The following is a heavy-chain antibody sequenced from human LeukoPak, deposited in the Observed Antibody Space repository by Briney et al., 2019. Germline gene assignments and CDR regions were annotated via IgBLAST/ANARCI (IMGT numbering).Heavy chain of an antibody. CDR3: VRDRTKYCSSTSCPLDY. D-gene: IGHD2-2*01. V-gene: IGHV1-2*02. CDR2: INPYSGGT. J-gene: IGHJ4*02. CDR1: GYTFTVYY. Sequence: ASVTVSCTASGYTFTVYYMHWVRQAPGQGLEWMGWINPYSGGTNYAQKFQGRVTMTRDTSISTAYMELSRLRSDDTAVYYCVRDRTKYCSSTSCPLDYWGQGTLVTVSS.